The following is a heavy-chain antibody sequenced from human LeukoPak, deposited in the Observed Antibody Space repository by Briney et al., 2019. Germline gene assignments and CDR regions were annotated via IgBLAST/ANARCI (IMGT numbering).Heavy chain of an antibody. V-gene: IGHV4-61*02. CDR1: GDSVSSGSYY. Sequence: SQTLSLTCTVSGDSVSSGSYYWSWIRQPAGKGLEWIGRIYTSGSTDLNPSLKSRVTITIDTSKNQFSLNLSSVTAADTAVYYCARARDAYNIDNWGQGTLVTVSS. CDR3: ARARDAYNIDN. D-gene: IGHD5-24*01. CDR2: IYTSGST. J-gene: IGHJ4*02.